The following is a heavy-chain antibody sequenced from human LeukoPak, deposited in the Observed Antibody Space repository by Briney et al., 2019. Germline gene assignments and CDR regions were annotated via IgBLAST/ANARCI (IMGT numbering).Heavy chain of an antibody. J-gene: IGHJ4*02. D-gene: IGHD5-12*01. CDR1: GFTFSSYE. CDR2: ISNTERTI. V-gene: IGHV3-48*03. Sequence: GGSLRLSCAASGFTFSSYEMNWVRQAPGKGLEWVSYISNTERTIYYADSVKGRFTISRDNAKNSLYLQMSSLRAEDTAVYYCARARQQMATSYFDYWGQGTLVTVSS. CDR3: ARARQQMATSYFDY.